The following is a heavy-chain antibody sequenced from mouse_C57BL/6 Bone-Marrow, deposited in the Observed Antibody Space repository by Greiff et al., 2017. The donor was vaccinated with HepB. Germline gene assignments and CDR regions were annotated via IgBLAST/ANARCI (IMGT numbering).Heavy chain of an antibody. CDR2: IDPENGDT. CDR1: GFNIKDDY. CDR3: TTGRKEFAY. Sequence: DVQLQESGAELVRPGASVKLSCTASGFNIKDDYMHWVKQRPEQGLEWIGWIDPENGDTEYASKFQGKATITADTSSNTAYLQLSSLTSEDTAVYYCTTGRKEFAYWGQGTLVTVSA. J-gene: IGHJ3*01. V-gene: IGHV14-4*01.